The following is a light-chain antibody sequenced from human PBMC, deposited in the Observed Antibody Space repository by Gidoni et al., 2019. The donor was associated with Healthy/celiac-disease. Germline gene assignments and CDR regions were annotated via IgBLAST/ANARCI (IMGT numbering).Light chain of an antibody. Sequence: QSALPQPASVSGSPRQSITISCTGTSSDVGGYNYVSWYKQHPGKAPKLMIYDVSNRPSGVSNRFSGSKSGNTASLTISGLQAEDEADYYCSSYTSSRYVFGTGTKVTVL. CDR2: DVS. V-gene: IGLV2-14*01. CDR1: SSDVGGYNY. J-gene: IGLJ1*01. CDR3: SSYTSSRYV.